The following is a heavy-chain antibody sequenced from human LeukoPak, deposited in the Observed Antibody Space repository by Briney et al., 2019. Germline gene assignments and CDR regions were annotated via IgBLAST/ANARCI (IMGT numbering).Heavy chain of an antibody. CDR3: ARGGSSGPDY. Sequence: SETLSLTCTVSGGSITSYYWSWIRQPAGKGLEWIGRIYSSGSTNYSPSLKSRVTISVDKSKNQFSLKLNSVTAAATALYYCARGGSSGPDYWGQGTLVTVSS. CDR2: IYSSGST. J-gene: IGHJ4*02. CDR1: GGSITSYY. D-gene: IGHD6-19*01. V-gene: IGHV4-4*07.